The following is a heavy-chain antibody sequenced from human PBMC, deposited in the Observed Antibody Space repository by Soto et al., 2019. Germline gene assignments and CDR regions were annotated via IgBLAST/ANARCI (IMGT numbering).Heavy chain of an antibody. CDR2: ISSGGGT. D-gene: IGHD3-9*01. CDR3: ARKDGLTLLDY. CDR1: GLTLSRNY. Sequence: EVQLVESGGGLIQPGGSLRLSCAVSGLTLSRNYMAWVRQPPGKGLEWVSLISSGGGTYYADSVKGRFVVSRDTYKNMLYLQMTSLRVDDTAVYYCARKDGLTLLDYWGQGSLVTVSS. J-gene: IGHJ4*02. V-gene: IGHV3-53*01.